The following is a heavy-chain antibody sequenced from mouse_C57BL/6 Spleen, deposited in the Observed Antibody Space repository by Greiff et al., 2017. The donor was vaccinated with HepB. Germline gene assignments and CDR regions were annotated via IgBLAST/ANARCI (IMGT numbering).Heavy chain of an antibody. CDR2: ISNGGGST. CDR1: GFTFSDYY. J-gene: IGHJ4*01. CDR3: ARKDSSGYDYAMDY. D-gene: IGHD3-2*02. Sequence: EVKLVESGGGLVQPGGSLKLSCAASGFTFSDYYMYWVRQTPEKRLEWVAYISNGGGSTYYPDTVKGRFTISRDNAKNTLYLQMSRLKSEDTAMYYCARKDSSGYDYAMDYWGQGTSVTVSS. V-gene: IGHV5-12*01.